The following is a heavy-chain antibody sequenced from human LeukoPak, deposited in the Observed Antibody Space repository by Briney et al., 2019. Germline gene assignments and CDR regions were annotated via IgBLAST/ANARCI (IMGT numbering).Heavy chain of an antibody. J-gene: IGHJ4*02. Sequence: SETLSLTCTVSGGSISSSSYYWGWIRQPPGKGLEWIGSIYYSGSTYYNPSLKSRVTISVDTSKNQFSLKLSSVTAADTAVYYCARHRAHSYYYGSGSYYNGGNFDYWGQGTLVTVSS. CDR3: ARHRAHSYYYGSGSYYNGGNFDY. CDR2: IYYSGST. V-gene: IGHV4-39*01. CDR1: GGSISSSSYY. D-gene: IGHD3-10*01.